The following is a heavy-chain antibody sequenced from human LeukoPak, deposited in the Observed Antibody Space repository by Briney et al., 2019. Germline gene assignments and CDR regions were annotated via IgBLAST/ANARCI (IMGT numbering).Heavy chain of an antibody. V-gene: IGHV4-59*12. Sequence: PSETLSLTCTVSGGSISTFYWNWIRQPPGKGLEWIGHIYYSGSTNYNPSLKSRVTISVDRSKNQFSLKLSSVTAADTAVYYCARDKATGNYYYYMDVWGKGTTVTVSS. J-gene: IGHJ6*03. CDR3: ARDKATGNYYYYMDV. CDR1: GGSISTFY. D-gene: IGHD5-12*01. CDR2: IYYSGST.